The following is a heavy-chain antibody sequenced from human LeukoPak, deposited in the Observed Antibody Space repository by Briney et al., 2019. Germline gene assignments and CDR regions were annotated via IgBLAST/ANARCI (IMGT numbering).Heavy chain of an antibody. V-gene: IGHV4-34*01. CDR3: ARGAGGYDFWSGYYNRSGFDY. CDR1: GGSFSGYY. J-gene: IGHJ4*02. D-gene: IGHD3-3*01. CDR2: IYHSGST. Sequence: SETLSLTCAVYGGSFSGYYWSWIRQPPGKGLEWIGYIYHSGSTYYNPSLKIRVTISVDRSKNQFSLKLSSVTDAATAVYYCARGAGGYDFWSGYYNRSGFDYWGQGTLVTVSS.